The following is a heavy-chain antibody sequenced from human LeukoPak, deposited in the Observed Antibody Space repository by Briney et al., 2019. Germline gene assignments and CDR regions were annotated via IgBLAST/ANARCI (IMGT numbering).Heavy chain of an antibody. D-gene: IGHD3-10*01. V-gene: IGHV4-59*01. J-gene: IGHJ4*02. CDR3: GRNLGSGSDH. CDR1: GDSISVSY. CDR2: THYTGET. Sequence: SETQSLTCNVSGDSISVSYWNWIRQSPGRGLEWIGYTHYTGETNDNPSLKSRLTMSVDTANNQVYLRLSSVTAADTAVYYCGRNLGSGSDHWGQGTPVTVSS.